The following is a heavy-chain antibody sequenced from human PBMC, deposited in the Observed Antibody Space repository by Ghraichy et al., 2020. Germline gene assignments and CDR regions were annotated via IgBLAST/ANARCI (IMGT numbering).Heavy chain of an antibody. CDR3: ARRASSGWYEVEGYFDY. Sequence: SQTLSLTCAVYGGSFSGYYFSLIRQPPGKGLEWIGEINHSGSTNYNPSLKSRFTILVDTFKNLFSLKLSSVTAADTAVYYCARRASSGWYEVEGYFDYWGQGTLVTASS. D-gene: IGHD6-19*01. V-gene: IGHV4-34*01. CDR2: INHSGST. J-gene: IGHJ4*02. CDR1: GGSFSGYY.